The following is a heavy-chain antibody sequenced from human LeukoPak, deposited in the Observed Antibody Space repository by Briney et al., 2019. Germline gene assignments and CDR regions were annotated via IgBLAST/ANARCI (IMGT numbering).Heavy chain of an antibody. V-gene: IGHV3-7*01. CDR3: ARVSAAGTGFLDL. J-gene: IGHJ2*01. CDR1: GFTVSGYW. Sequence: GGSLRLSCAASGFTVSGYWMSWVRQAPGKGLEWVANIKQDGSAQNYVDSVKGRLTTSRDNAENSLFLQMNSLRVEDTALYYCARVSAAGTGFLDLWGRGTLVLVSA. CDR2: IKQDGSAQ. D-gene: IGHD6-13*01.